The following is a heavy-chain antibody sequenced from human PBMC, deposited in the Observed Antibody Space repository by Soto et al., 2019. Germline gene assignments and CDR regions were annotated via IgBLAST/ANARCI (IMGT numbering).Heavy chain of an antibody. Sequence: GESLKISCAASGFTFSGSAMHWVRQASGKGLEWVGRIRSKANSYATAYAASVKGRFTISRDDSKNTAYLQMNSLKTEDTAVYYCTSSIVATIHYYYGMDVWGQGTTVTVSS. CDR3: TSSIVATIHYYYGMDV. D-gene: IGHD5-12*01. CDR2: IRSKANSYAT. CDR1: GFTFSGSA. V-gene: IGHV3-73*01. J-gene: IGHJ6*02.